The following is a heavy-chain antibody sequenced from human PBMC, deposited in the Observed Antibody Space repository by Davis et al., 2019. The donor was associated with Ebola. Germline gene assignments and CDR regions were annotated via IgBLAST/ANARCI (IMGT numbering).Heavy chain of an antibody. D-gene: IGHD5-12*01. CDR2: IYYDGST. CDR1: GGSIGSHK. J-gene: IGHJ6*02. V-gene: IGHV4-59*08. CDR3: ARLEDFDYYFGMDV. Sequence: SETLSLTCTVSGGSIGSHKWSWVRQPPGKGLEWIGYIYYDGSTNYNPSLKSRVTMLLDRSKAQFSLKLRSVTAADTAVYFCARLEDFDYYFGMDVWGQGTTVTVSS.